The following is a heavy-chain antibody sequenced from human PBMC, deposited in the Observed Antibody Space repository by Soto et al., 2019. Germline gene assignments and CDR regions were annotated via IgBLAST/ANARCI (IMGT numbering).Heavy chain of an antibody. CDR3: ARGNPPSYYYYGMDV. J-gene: IGHJ6*02. CDR1: DGSFSGYY. Sequence: LSLTCAVYDGSFSGYYWSWIRQPPGKGLEWIGEINHSGSTNYNPSLKSRVTISVDTSKNQFSLKLSSVTAADTAVYYCARGNPPSYYYYGMDVWGQGTTVTVSS. CDR2: INHSGST. V-gene: IGHV4-34*01.